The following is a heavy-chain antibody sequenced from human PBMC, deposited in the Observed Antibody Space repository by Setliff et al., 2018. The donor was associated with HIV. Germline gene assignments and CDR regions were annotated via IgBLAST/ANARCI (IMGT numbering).Heavy chain of an antibody. CDR1: GYSFTSHW. CDR3: VRSGGVRELYGF. Sequence: GESLKISCEGSGYSFTSHWIGWVRQRPGKGLEWIGIIYPGDSDTTYSPSFQGQVHISVDKSISTAYLQWSSLKASDTAMYFCVRSGGVRELYGFWGQGTLVTVSS. CDR2: IYPGDSDT. D-gene: IGHD3-10*01. J-gene: IGHJ4*02. V-gene: IGHV5-51*01.